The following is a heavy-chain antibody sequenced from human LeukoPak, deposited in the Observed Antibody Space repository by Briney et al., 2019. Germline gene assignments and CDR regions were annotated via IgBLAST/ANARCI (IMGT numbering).Heavy chain of an antibody. CDR3: ARVPKYFDL. CDR1: GGSFSGFY. V-gene: IGHV4-34*01. Sequence: SETQSLTCAVYGGSFSGFYWTWIRQPPGKGLEWIGQINHSRSTHYNPSLKSRVTISVDTSKNQFSLKLSSVTAADTAVYYCARVPKYFDLWGRGTLVTVSS. CDR2: INHSRST. J-gene: IGHJ2*01.